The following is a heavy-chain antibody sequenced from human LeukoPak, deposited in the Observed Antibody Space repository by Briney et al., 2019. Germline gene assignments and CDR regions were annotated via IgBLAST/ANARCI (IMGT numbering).Heavy chain of an antibody. CDR3: AREYRGITMVRGVIPH. V-gene: IGHV3-30*04. D-gene: IGHD3-10*01. CDR1: GFTFSSYA. Sequence: PGRSLRLSCAASGFTFSSYAMHWVRQAPGKGLEWVAVISYDGSNKYYADSVKGRFTISRDNSKNTLYLQMNSLRAEDTAVYYCAREYRGITMVRGVIPHWGQGTLVTVSS. CDR2: ISYDGSNK. J-gene: IGHJ4*02.